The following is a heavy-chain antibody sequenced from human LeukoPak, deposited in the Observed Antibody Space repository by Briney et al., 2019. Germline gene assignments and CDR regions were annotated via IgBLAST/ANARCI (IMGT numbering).Heavy chain of an antibody. CDR2: ISYDGSNK. D-gene: IGHD3-10*01. CDR3: AKVLRFGGFNFRGDAFDI. J-gene: IGHJ3*02. Sequence: GGSLRLSCAASGFTFSSYGMHWVRQAPGKGLEWVAVISYDGSNKYYADSVKGRFTISRDNSKNTLYLQMNSLRAEDTAVYYCAKVLRFGGFNFRGDAFDIWGQGTMVTVSS. V-gene: IGHV3-30*18. CDR1: GFTFSSYG.